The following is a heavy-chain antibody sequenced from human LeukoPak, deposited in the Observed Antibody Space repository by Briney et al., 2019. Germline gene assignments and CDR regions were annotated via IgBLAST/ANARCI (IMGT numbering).Heavy chain of an antibody. CDR2: INPGDSDT. CDR3: ARRSDYVWGSYRRSDAFDI. Sequence: GESLKISCKGSGYSFTNYWIGWVRQMPGKGLEWMGIINPGDSDTRYSPSFQGQVTISADKSISTAYLQWSSLKASDTAMYYCARRSDYVWGSYRRSDAFDIWGQGTQVTVSS. D-gene: IGHD3-16*02. CDR1: GYSFTNYW. J-gene: IGHJ3*02. V-gene: IGHV5-51*01.